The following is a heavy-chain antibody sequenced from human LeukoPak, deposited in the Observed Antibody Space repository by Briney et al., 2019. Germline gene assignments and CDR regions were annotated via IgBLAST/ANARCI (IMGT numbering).Heavy chain of an antibody. Sequence: PGRSLRLSCAASGFTVSSNYMSWVRQAPGKGLEWVSVIYSGGSAYYADSVKGRFTISRDNSKNTLYLQMNSLRAEDTAVYYCARDRPPYYDILTGSIHLDAFDIWGQGTMVTVSS. J-gene: IGHJ3*02. CDR1: GFTVSSNY. D-gene: IGHD3-9*01. CDR3: ARDRPPYYDILTGSIHLDAFDI. CDR2: IYSGGSA. V-gene: IGHV3-53*01.